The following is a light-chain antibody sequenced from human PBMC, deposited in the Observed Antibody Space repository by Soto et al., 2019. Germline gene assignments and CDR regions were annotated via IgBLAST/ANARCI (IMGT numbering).Light chain of an antibody. V-gene: IGKV1-39*01. CDR3: KQSYSPPRT. Sequence: DIQMTQSPSSLSASVGDRVTITCRASQSISSYLNWYQQKPGKAPKLLIYAASSLQSGVPSRFSGSGSGTDFTLTISSLQPEDFATYYCKQSYSPPRTFGQGTKVEIK. CDR1: QSISSY. J-gene: IGKJ1*01. CDR2: AAS.